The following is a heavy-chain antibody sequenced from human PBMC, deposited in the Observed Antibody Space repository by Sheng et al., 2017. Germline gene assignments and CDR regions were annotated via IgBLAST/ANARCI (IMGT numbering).Heavy chain of an antibody. CDR2: MNPNSGNT. CDR1: GYTFTSCD. V-gene: IGHV1-8*03. CDR3: ARKACSSTSCYPYYYYYMDV. J-gene: IGHJ6*03. D-gene: IGHD2-2*01. Sequence: QVQLVQSGAEVKKPGASVKVSCKASGYTFTSCDINWVRQATGQGLEWMGWMNPNSGNTGYAQKFQGRVSITRDTSISTAYMELSSLRSEDTAVYYCARKACSSTSCYPYYYYYMDVWAKGPRSPSP.